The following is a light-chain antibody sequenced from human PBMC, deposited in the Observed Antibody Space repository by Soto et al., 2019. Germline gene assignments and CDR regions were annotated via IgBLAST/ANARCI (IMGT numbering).Light chain of an antibody. CDR1: SSDVGSYNL. V-gene: IGLV2-23*02. CDR3: GSYAGSSTYV. J-gene: IGLJ1*01. CDR2: EVS. Sequence: QSALTQPASVSGSPGQSITIYCTGTSSDVGSYNLVSWYQQHPGKAPKLMIYEVSKRPSGVSNRFSGSKSGNTASLTISGLQAEDEAYDYGGSYAGSSTYVFGNGTKVTVL.